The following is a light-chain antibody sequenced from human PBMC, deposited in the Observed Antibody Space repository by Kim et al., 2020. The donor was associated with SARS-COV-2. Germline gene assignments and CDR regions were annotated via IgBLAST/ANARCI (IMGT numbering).Light chain of an antibody. CDR2: GKN. J-gene: IGLJ2*01. Sequence: SYELTQDPAVSVALGQTVRITCQGDSLRSYYASWYQQKPGQAPVLVIYGKNNRPSGIPDRFSGSSSGNTASLTITGAQAEDEADYYCNSRDSSGNHYVVFGGGTKVTVL. CDR3: NSRDSSGNHYVV. CDR1: SLRSYY. V-gene: IGLV3-19*01.